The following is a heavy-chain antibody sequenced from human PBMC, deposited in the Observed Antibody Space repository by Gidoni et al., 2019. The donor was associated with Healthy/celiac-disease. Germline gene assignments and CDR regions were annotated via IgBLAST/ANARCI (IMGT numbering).Heavy chain of an antibody. CDR1: GGTFSSYA. CDR3: ASHGFEMATSGMDV. CDR2: IIPILGIA. Sequence: QVQLVQSGAEVKKPGSSVKVPCTASGGTFSSYAISWVRQAPGQGLEWMGRIIPILGIANYAQKFQGRVTITADKSTSTAYMELSSLRSEDTAVYYCASHGFEMATSGMDVWGQGTTVTVSS. J-gene: IGHJ6*02. D-gene: IGHD5-12*01. V-gene: IGHV1-69*04.